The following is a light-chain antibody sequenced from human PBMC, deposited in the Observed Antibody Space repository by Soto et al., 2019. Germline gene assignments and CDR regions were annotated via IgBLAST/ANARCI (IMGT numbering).Light chain of an antibody. CDR1: HNLFSNSNNKNF. Sequence: DILMTQSPASLAVSLCERATITFKSSHNLFSNSNNKNFLGWYQQKPGRSPKLLTYWASTRDSGVPDRFSGSGSGTDFTLTISSVQAEDVAVYYCQQYYNSPITFGHGTRLEIK. J-gene: IGKJ5*01. V-gene: IGKV4-1*01. CDR3: QQYYNSPIT. CDR2: WAS.